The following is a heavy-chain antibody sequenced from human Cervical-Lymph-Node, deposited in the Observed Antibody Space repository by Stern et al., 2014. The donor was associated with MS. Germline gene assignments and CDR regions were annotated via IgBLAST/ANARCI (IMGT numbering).Heavy chain of an antibody. CDR3: ARQTFYTTSSVSRYFDV. CDR2: VYQPACP. Sequence: QVQLQESGPGLVKPSETLSLTCTVSNDSISSSDYYWAWIRQSPERGLEWIGSVYQPACPYCNPSLASRVTISIDTTKNQFSLRLSSVTAADTAIYFCARQTFYTTSSVSRYFDVWGRGSLVTVSS. V-gene: IGHV4-39*01. J-gene: IGHJ2*01. D-gene: IGHD6-6*01. CDR1: NDSISSSDYY.